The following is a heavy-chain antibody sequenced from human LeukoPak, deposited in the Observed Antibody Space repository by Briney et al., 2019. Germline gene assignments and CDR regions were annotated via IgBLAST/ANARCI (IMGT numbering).Heavy chain of an antibody. Sequence: GGSLRLSCAASGFTFSNYAMHWVRQAPGKGLEYVSAISSNGGNTYYANSVKGRFTISRDNSKKTLYLQMGSLRSEDTAVYYCARDPSAYCGGDCYSLAFDIWGQGTMATVSS. D-gene: IGHD2-21*02. J-gene: IGHJ3*02. CDR1: GFTFSNYA. CDR3: ARDPSAYCGGDCYSLAFDI. V-gene: IGHV3-64*01. CDR2: ISSNGGNT.